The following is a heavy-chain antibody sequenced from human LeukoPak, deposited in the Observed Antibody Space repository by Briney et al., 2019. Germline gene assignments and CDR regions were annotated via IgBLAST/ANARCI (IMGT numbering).Heavy chain of an antibody. Sequence: GGSLRLSCAASGFTFSSYAMSWVRQAPGKGLEWVAVIWYDGSDRNYADSVKGRFAISRDNSKNTLYLRMNSLTVDDTAVYYCARDDGSSGFDYWGQGTLVTVSS. CDR3: ARDDGSSGFDY. V-gene: IGHV3-33*08. CDR2: IWYDGSDR. D-gene: IGHD6-25*01. CDR1: GFTFSSYA. J-gene: IGHJ4*02.